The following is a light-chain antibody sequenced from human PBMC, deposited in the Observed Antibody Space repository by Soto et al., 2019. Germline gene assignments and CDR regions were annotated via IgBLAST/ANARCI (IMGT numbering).Light chain of an antibody. CDR2: LNSDGSH. Sequence: QSVLTQSPSASASLGASVKLTCTLSSGHRSYAIAWHQQQPEKGPRYLMKLNSDGSHSKGDGIPDRFSGSSSGDERYLTISSLQSEHEADYYCQTWGTGSSVVFGGGTKLTVL. V-gene: IGLV4-69*01. CDR3: QTWGTGSSVV. J-gene: IGLJ2*01. CDR1: SGHRSYA.